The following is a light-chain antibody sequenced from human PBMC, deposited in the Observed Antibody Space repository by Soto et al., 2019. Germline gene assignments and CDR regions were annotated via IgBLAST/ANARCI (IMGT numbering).Light chain of an antibody. J-gene: IGKJ1*01. CDR1: QTVSSNY. CDR3: QQYRNSPRT. Sequence: EIVLTQSPGPLSLSPGERGTLSCRASQTVSSNYLAGSQQQPGQAPSLLMYGASRRAAGIPERFSGSGSGTDFTLTISRLEPEEVAVDYCQQYRNSPRTVGQGTKVESK. V-gene: IGKV3-20*01. CDR2: GAS.